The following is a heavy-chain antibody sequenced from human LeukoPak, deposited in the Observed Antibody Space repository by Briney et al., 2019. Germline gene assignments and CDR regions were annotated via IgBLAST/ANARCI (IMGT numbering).Heavy chain of an antibody. Sequence: SETLSLTCTVSGGTISGYYWSWIRQPPGKGLEWIGSFYYSGSTYYNPSLKSRVTISVDTSKNQFSLKLSSVTAADTAVYYCARDHEILTGVSDYWGQGTLVTVSS. CDR3: ARDHEILTGVSDY. CDR2: FYYSGST. J-gene: IGHJ4*02. D-gene: IGHD3-9*01. CDR1: GGTISGYY. V-gene: IGHV4-39*07.